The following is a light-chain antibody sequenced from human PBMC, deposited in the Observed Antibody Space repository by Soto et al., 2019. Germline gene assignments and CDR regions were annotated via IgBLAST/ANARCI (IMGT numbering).Light chain of an antibody. CDR3: QKYNSAPWT. CDR1: QSISRR. CDR2: DAS. J-gene: IGKJ1*01. Sequence: DIQMIQSPSALSASVGDRVTITCRASQSISRRLAWYQQKPGKAPKLLIYDASSLESGVQAGFSGSGSGTQFTLTISSLQPDDFATYYCQKYNSAPWTFGQGTKVEIK. V-gene: IGKV1-5*01.